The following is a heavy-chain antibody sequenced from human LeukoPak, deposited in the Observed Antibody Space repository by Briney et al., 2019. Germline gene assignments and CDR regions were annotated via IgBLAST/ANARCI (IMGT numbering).Heavy chain of an antibody. Sequence: SVKVSCKASGGTFSSYAISWVRQAPGQGLEWMGGIIPIFGTANYAQKFQGRVTITADESTSTAYMELSSLTSEDTAVYYCARGRWTDVARGSYYFDYWGQGTLVSVSS. CDR1: GGTFSSYA. V-gene: IGHV1-69*01. J-gene: IGHJ4*02. D-gene: IGHD3-10*01. CDR2: IIPIFGTA. CDR3: ARGRWTDVARGSYYFDY.